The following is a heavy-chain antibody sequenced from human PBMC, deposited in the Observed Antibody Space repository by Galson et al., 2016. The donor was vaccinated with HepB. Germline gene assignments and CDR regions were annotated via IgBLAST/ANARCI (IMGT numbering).Heavy chain of an antibody. CDR3: ARDRALYYNDSSGYSS. V-gene: IGHV3-7*01. J-gene: IGHJ5*02. CDR1: GFTFRSYC. CDR2: IKQDGSEK. Sequence: SLRLSCAGSGFTFRSYCMSWVRQAPGKGLEWVAKIKQDGSEKYYVESVKGRITISRDNAKSSLWLQMNSLRREDTAVYYCARDRALYYNDSSGYSSWGQGTLVTVSS. D-gene: IGHD3-22*01.